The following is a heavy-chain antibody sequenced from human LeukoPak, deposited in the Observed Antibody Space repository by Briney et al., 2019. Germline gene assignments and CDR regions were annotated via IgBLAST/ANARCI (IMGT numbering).Heavy chain of an antibody. Sequence: PGGSLRLSCAASGFTFSNAWMSWVRQAPGKGLEWVGRIKSKTNGGTTDYAAPVKGRFTISRDDSKNTVYLQMNSLKTEDTAVYYCTTDPVVVGGGNFDYRGQGTLVTVSS. CDR1: GFTFSNAW. D-gene: IGHD2-15*01. CDR3: TTDPVVVGGGNFDY. J-gene: IGHJ4*02. V-gene: IGHV3-15*01. CDR2: IKSKTNGGTT.